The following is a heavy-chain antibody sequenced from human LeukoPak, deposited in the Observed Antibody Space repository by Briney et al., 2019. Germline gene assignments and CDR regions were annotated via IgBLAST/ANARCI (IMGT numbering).Heavy chain of an antibody. CDR1: GFTFSSYA. CDR3: ASSLYGGNPGYFDY. D-gene: IGHD4-23*01. Sequence: GGSLRLSCAASGFTFSSYAMHWVRQAPGKGLEWVAVISYDGSNKYYADSVKGRFTISRDNSKNTLYLQMNSLRAEDTAVYYCASSLYGGNPGYFDYWGQGTLVTVSS. V-gene: IGHV3-30-3*01. J-gene: IGHJ4*02. CDR2: ISYDGSNK.